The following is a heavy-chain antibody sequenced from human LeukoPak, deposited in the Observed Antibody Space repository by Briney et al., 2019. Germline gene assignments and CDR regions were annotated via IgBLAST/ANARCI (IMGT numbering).Heavy chain of an antibody. CDR1: GYTFTTYD. CDR2: MNPNSDNT. Sequence: ASVKVSCKASGYTFTTYDINWVRQATGQGLEWMGWMNPNSDNTGYAQRFQGRVTMTRNTSISTVYMELSSLRSEDTAVYYCARGIFADYYDRPYYFDYWGQGTLVTVSS. CDR3: ARGIFADYYDRPYYFDY. D-gene: IGHD3-22*01. J-gene: IGHJ4*02. V-gene: IGHV1-8*01.